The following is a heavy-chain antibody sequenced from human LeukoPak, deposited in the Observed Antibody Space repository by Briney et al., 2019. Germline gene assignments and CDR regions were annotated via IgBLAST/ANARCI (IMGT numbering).Heavy chain of an antibody. CDR1: GGSISSSGYY. J-gene: IGHJ4*02. CDR2: MYYSGST. Sequence: SETLSLTCTVSGGSISSSGYYWGWIRQPPGKGLEWIGSMYYSGSTYYNPSLKSRVTISVGTSKNQFSLKLSSVTAADTAVYYCARQTQQGITAAGLDYWGQGTLVTVSS. D-gene: IGHD6-13*01. V-gene: IGHV4-39*01. CDR3: ARQTQQGITAAGLDY.